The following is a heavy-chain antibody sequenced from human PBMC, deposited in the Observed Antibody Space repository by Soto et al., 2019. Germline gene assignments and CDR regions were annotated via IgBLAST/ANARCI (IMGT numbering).Heavy chain of an antibody. V-gene: IGHV4-59*01. CDR3: ARGRRYYYDNTGPFYFEH. D-gene: IGHD3-22*01. CDR1: GGSISNYY. CDR2: IYYNGIT. J-gene: IGHJ4*02. Sequence: PSETLSLTCTVSGGSISNYYWSWIRRPPGNELEWIAYIYYNGITNYNPSLKSRVTISVDTSKNQFSLTLTSVTAADTAVYYCARGRRYYYDNTGPFYFEHWGQGTLVTVSS.